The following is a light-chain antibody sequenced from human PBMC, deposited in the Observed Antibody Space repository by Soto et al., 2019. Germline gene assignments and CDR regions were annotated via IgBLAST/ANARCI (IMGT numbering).Light chain of an antibody. J-gene: IGLJ1*01. CDR3: SSYTSSSTLNYV. V-gene: IGLV2-14*01. CDR2: EVS. Sequence: QSALTRPASVSGSPGQQITISCTGTSSDVGGYNYVSWYQQHPGKAPKLMIYEVSNRPSGVSNRFSGSKSGNTASLTISGIQAEDEADYYCSSYTSSSTLNYVFGTGTKVT. CDR1: SSDVGGYNY.